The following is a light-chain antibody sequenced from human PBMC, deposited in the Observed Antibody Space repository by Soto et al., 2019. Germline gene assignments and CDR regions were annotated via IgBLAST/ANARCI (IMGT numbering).Light chain of an antibody. CDR2: GAS. J-gene: IGKJ4*01. CDR3: QQYNNWPPLT. CDR1: QSVSGN. Sequence: EIVMTQSPATLSESPGESATLSCRASQSVSGNLAWYQQKPGQAPRLLIYGASTRATGIPVRFSGSGSGTEFTLTISRLQSEDFAVYYCQQYNNWPPLTFGGGTKVDIK. V-gene: IGKV3-15*01.